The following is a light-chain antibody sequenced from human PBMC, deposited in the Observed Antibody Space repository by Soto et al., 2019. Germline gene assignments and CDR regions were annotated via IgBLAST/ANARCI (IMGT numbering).Light chain of an antibody. CDR3: QKYDSDPQT. CDR2: AAP. J-gene: IGKJ1*01. CDR1: QGIIDY. V-gene: IGKV1-27*01. Sequence: DIQMTQSPSSLSASVGDRVTITCRATQGIIDYVAWYQQKAGKAPKLLIYAAPTLQSGVPSRFSDSGSGTAFTLTISSLQPEDVATYYCQKYDSDPQTFGQGTKVEIK.